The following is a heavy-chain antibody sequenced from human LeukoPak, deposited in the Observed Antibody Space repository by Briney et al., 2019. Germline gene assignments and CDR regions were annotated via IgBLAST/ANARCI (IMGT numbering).Heavy chain of an antibody. V-gene: IGHV3-23*01. D-gene: IGHD2-21*02. J-gene: IGHJ1*01. CDR1: GFTFSSYA. CDR2: ISGSGGST. Sequence: GGSLRLSCAASGFTFSSYAMSWVSQAPGKGLEWVSAISGSGGSTYYADSVKGRFTISRDNSKNTLYLQMNSLRAEDTAVYYCAKGGIVVVTAISEYFQHWGQGTLVTVSS. CDR3: AKGGIVVVTAISEYFQH.